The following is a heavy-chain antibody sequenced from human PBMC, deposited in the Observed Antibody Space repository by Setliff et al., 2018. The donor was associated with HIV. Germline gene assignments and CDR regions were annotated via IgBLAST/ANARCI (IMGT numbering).Heavy chain of an antibody. Sequence: PGGSLRLSCAASGFTFSSYAMSWVRQAPGKGLEWVSGISANGNRAYYADSVRGRFTISRDNSKNSLYLQMNSLRSEDTAVYYCARGHSHGYGYSGSYGPFDIWGQGTMVTVSS. CDR3: ARGHSHGYGYSGSYGPFDI. CDR2: ISANGNRA. D-gene: IGHD1-26*01. V-gene: IGHV3-23*01. CDR1: GFTFSSYA. J-gene: IGHJ3*02.